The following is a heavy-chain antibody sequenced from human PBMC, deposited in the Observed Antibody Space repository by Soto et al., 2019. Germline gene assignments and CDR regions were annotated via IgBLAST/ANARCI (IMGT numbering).Heavy chain of an antibody. D-gene: IGHD6-19*01. CDR1: GGSVSSGSYY. J-gene: IGHJ6*02. CDR2: IYYSGST. Sequence: QVQLQESGPGLVKPSETLSLTCTVSGGSVSSGSYYWSWIRQPPGKGPEWIGYIYYSGSTNYNPSLESRVTISVDTSNNPSSLKLSSVTAADTAVYYCARGIEGWYQGRYYYGMDVWGQGTTVTVSS. CDR3: ARGIEGWYQGRYYYGMDV. V-gene: IGHV4-61*01.